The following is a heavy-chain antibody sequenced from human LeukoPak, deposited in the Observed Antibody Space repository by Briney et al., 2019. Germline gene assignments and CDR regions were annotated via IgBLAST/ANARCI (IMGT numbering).Heavy chain of an antibody. Sequence: GGSLRLSCAASGFTFSSYAMSWVRQAPGKGLEWVSAISGSGGSTYYADSVKGRFTISRDNSKNALFLQMNSLRAEDTAVYYCAKSGPYCSSTSCNYFDYWGQGTLVTVSS. CDR3: AKSGPYCSSTSCNYFDY. D-gene: IGHD2-2*01. V-gene: IGHV3-23*01. CDR2: ISGSGGST. CDR1: GFTFSSYA. J-gene: IGHJ4*02.